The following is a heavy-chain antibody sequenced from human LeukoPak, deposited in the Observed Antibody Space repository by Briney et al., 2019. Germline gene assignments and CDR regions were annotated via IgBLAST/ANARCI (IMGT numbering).Heavy chain of an antibody. Sequence: ASVKVSCKASGYTFISYHISWVRQAPGQGLEWMGWISAYNGNTNYAQKIQGRITMTTDTSTSTAYMELTSLRSDDTAVYYCARRYGSGSYDYWGQGTLVTVSS. D-gene: IGHD3-10*01. J-gene: IGHJ4*02. CDR2: ISAYNGNT. CDR3: ARRYGSGSYDY. V-gene: IGHV1-18*01. CDR1: GYTFISYH.